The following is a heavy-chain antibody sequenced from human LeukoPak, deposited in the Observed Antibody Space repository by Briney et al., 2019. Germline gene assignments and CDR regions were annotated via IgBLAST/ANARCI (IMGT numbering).Heavy chain of an antibody. CDR1: GFTFSSYE. Sequence: GGSLRLSCAASGFTFSSYEMNWVRQAPGKGLEWVSYISSSGSTIYYADSVKGRFTISRDNAKNSLYLQMNSLRAEDTAVYYCARVASWYFDYWGQGTLVTVSS. CDR3: ARVASWYFDY. CDR2: ISSSGSTI. V-gene: IGHV3-48*03. J-gene: IGHJ4*02.